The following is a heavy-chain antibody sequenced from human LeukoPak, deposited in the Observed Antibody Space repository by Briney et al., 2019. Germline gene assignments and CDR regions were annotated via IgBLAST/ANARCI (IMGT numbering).Heavy chain of an antibody. J-gene: IGHJ4*02. D-gene: IGHD3-10*01. Sequence: PGGSLRLSCAASGFTFSSYAMHWVRKAPGKGLEWVAVISYDGSNKYYADSVKGRFTISRDNSENTLYLQMNSLRPEDTAVYYCATDSTYYYGSGSSGPHYFDYWGQGTLVTVSS. V-gene: IGHV3-30*17. CDR1: GFTFSSYA. CDR2: ISYDGSNK. CDR3: ATDSTYYYGSGSSGPHYFDY.